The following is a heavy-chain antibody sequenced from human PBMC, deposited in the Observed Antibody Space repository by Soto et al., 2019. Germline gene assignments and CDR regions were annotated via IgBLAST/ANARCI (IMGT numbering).Heavy chain of an antibody. CDR1: GFTFSSYA. D-gene: IGHD1-7*01. Sequence: PGESLRLPCAASGFTFSSYAMSWVRQAPGKGLEWVSAISGSGGSTYYADSVKGRFTISRDNSKNTLYLQMNSLRAEDTAVYYCAKDQGNWNYGKFDYWGQGTLVTVSS. CDR2: ISGSGGST. V-gene: IGHV3-23*01. CDR3: AKDQGNWNYGKFDY. J-gene: IGHJ4*02.